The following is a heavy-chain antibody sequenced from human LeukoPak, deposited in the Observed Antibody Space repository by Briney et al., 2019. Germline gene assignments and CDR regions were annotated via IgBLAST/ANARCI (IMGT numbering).Heavy chain of an antibody. CDR1: GFTYSSYE. J-gene: IGHJ4*02. Sequence: GGSLRLSCAASGFTYSSYEMNWVRQAPGKGLEWVSYISSSGSTIYYADSVKGRFTISRDNSKSTLYLQMNSLRAEDTAVYYCAKEVRYFDWLDYWGQGTLVTVSS. V-gene: IGHV3-48*03. CDR3: AKEVRYFDWLDY. D-gene: IGHD3-9*01. CDR2: ISSSGSTI.